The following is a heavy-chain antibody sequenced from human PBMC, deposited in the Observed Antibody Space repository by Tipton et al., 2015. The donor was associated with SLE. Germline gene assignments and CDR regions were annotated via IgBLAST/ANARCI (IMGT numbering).Heavy chain of an antibody. CDR3: TRGALLLWFGD. Sequence: TLSLTCTVSGVSISTGGHYWSWVRQHPGKGLEFIGYIFHNGSTLYNPSLKRRVSMSVASSRKQFSLKLTSVTAADTAVYYCTRGALLLWFGDWGQGTRVTVSS. CDR2: IFHNGST. J-gene: IGHJ4*02. CDR1: GVSISTGGHY. D-gene: IGHD3-10*01. V-gene: IGHV4-31*03.